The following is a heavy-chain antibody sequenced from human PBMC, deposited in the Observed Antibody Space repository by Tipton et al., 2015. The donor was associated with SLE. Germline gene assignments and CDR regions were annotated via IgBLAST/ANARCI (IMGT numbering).Heavy chain of an antibody. V-gene: IGHV4-39*07. CDR3: AGPGQTYPGSYLAY. Sequence: TLSLTCTVSGGSITSFDHYWGWIRQSPGKGLEWIGLIFHSGSTYYNPSLRSRVTMSVDTSKNQFYLTLTSVTAADTAVYYCAGPGQTYPGSYLAYWGQGTLVTVSS. J-gene: IGHJ4*02. CDR2: IFHSGST. D-gene: IGHD1-26*01. CDR1: GGSITSFDHY.